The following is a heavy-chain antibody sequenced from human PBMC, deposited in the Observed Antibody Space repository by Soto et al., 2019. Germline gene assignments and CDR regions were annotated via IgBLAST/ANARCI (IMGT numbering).Heavy chain of an antibody. CDR1: GGTFGSDA. CDR3: ARDRTDSGYYTNWLDP. CDR2: IIPIFGTT. J-gene: IGHJ5*02. Sequence: QVHLMQSGAEVKKPGSSVKVSCKASGGTFGSDAITWVRQAPGQGLEWVGRIIPIFGTTNYAQNLHGRVTISADKSTLTSYMELHSLTSDDTALYYCARDRTDSGYYTNWLDPWGQGTQVTVSS. V-gene: IGHV1-69*06. D-gene: IGHD3-22*01.